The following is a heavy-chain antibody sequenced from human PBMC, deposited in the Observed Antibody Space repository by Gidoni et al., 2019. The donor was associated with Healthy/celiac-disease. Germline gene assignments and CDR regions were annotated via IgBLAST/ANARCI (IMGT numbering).Heavy chain of an antibody. D-gene: IGHD3-9*01. Sequence: QVQLVQSGAEVKKPGASVKVSCKVSGYTLTDFSMPWVRRAPGKGLEWLGGLDPEDGETINAQKFQGRVTMTEDTSTDTAYRELSSRGSEDTAVYYCATGGLGYDILTGRRGGGWFDPWGQGTLVTVSS. CDR1: GYTLTDFS. CDR3: ATGGLGYDILTGRRGGGWFDP. J-gene: IGHJ5*02. CDR2: LDPEDGET. V-gene: IGHV1-24*01.